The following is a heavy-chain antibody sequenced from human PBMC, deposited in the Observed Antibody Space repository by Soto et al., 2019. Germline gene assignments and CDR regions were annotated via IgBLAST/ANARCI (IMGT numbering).Heavy chain of an antibody. Sequence: ASVKVSCKASGYIFTRSDINWVRQATGQGLEWMGWMNPNSGNTGYAQKFQGRVTMTRDTSINTAYMELSSLRSEDTAVYFCARSIAGNKLEFPTDWGQGTLVIVSA. D-gene: IGHD3-3*01. J-gene: IGHJ4*02. CDR2: MNPNSGNT. CDR3: ARSIAGNKLEFPTD. V-gene: IGHV1-8*01. CDR1: GYIFTRSD.